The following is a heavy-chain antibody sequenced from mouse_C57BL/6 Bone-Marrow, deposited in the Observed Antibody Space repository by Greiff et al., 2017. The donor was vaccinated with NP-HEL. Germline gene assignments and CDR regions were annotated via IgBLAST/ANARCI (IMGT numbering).Heavy chain of an antibody. D-gene: IGHD1-1*01. Sequence: VKLMESGAELARPGASVKLSCKASGYTFTSYGISWVKQRTGQGLEWIGEIYPRSGNTYYNEKFKGKATLTADKSSSTAYMELRSLTSEDSAVYFCARGPTTVVATDYFDYWGQGTTLTVSS. V-gene: IGHV1-81*01. CDR3: ARGPTTVVATDYFDY. J-gene: IGHJ2*01. CDR2: IYPRSGNT. CDR1: GYTFTSYG.